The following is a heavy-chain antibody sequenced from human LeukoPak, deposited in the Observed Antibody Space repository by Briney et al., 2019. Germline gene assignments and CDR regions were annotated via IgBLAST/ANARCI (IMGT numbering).Heavy chain of an antibody. CDR3: ARLGLGLWFGELLLDV. J-gene: IGHJ6*04. CDR2: IYPGDSDT. D-gene: IGHD3-10*01. CDR1: GYSFTSYW. V-gene: IGHV5-51*01. Sequence: GESLKISCKGSGYSFTSYWIGGVRQMPGKGLEWMGIIYPGDSDTRYSPSFQGQGTISAYKSISTSYLQWSSLKASDTAMYYCARLGLGLWFGELLLDVWGKGTTVTVSS.